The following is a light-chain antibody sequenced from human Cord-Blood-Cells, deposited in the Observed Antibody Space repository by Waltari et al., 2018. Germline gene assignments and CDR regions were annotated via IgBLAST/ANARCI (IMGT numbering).Light chain of an antibody. CDR2: DVS. V-gene: IGLV2-14*01. J-gene: IGLJ2*01. Sequence: QSALTQPASVSGSPGQPITISCTGTSSDGGGDNYVSWYQQHPGKAPKLTIYDVSNRPSGVSNRLSGSKSGNTASLTISGLQAEDEADYYCSSYTSSSTLVFGGGTKLTVL. CDR3: SSYTSSSTLV. CDR1: SSDGGGDNY.